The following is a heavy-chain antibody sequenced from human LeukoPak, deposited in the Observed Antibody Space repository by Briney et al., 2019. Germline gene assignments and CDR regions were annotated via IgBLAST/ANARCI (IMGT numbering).Heavy chain of an antibody. Sequence: GGSVRLSCVVSGITLSNYGMSWVRQAPGKGLEWVSYISHTGNDIYYGESVKGRFTISRDNAKNSLYLQMHTLRAEDTAVYYCAGDGTGVLPGDAFDIWSQGTMVTVSS. D-gene: IGHD1-1*01. CDR2: ISHTGNDI. CDR3: AGDGTGVLPGDAFDI. CDR1: GITLSNYG. J-gene: IGHJ3*02. V-gene: IGHV3-21*05.